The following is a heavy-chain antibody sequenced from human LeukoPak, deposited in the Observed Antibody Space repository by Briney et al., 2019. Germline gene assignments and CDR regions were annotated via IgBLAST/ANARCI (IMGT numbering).Heavy chain of an antibody. CDR2: ISYDGSNK. Sequence: PGRSLRLSCAASGFTFSSYGMHWVRQAPGKGLEWVAVISYDGSNKYYADSVKGRFTISRDNSKNTLYLQMNSLRAEDTAVFYCARANAPSYTIFGGVFDFWGQGTLVTVSS. CDR1: GFTFSSYG. CDR3: ARANAPSYTIFGGVFDF. J-gene: IGHJ4*02. D-gene: IGHD3-3*01. V-gene: IGHV3-30*19.